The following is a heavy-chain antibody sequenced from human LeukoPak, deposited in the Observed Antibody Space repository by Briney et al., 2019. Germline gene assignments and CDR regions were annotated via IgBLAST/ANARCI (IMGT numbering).Heavy chain of an antibody. J-gene: IGHJ4*02. CDR3: ARTITMIVGDFGY. Sequence: PGGSLRLPCAVSGVTVSSNHMSWVRQAPGKGLEWVSAIYSGGGTYYADSVKGRFTLSRDISKNTLYLHMNSLRAEDTAIYYCARTITMIVGDFGYWGQGTLVTVSS. D-gene: IGHD3-22*01. V-gene: IGHV3-66*01. CDR2: IYSGGGT. CDR1: GVTVSSNH.